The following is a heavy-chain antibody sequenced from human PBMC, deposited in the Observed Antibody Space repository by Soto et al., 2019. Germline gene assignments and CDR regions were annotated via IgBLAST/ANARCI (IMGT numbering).Heavy chain of an antibody. D-gene: IGHD3-22*01. CDR3: ARRNGLFYDSSGYIANHNWFDP. J-gene: IGHJ5*02. CDR2: IYYSGST. Sequence: PSETLSLTCTVSGGSISSYYWSWIRQPPGKGLEWIGYIYYSGSTNYNPSLKSRVTISVDTSKNQFSLKLSSVTAADTAVYYCARRNGLFYDSSGYIANHNWFDPWGQGTLVTVSS. V-gene: IGHV4-59*01. CDR1: GGSISSYY.